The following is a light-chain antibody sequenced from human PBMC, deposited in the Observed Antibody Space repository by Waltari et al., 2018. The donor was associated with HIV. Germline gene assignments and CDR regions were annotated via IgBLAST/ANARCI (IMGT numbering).Light chain of an antibody. V-gene: IGLV1-44*01. CDR2: NNT. CDR1: SSNIGSDA. Sequence: QAVLTQPPSAPGTPGQRITISCSGSSSNIGSDAVNWYQQLPVTAPKRLIYNNTQRPSVVPDRFSASMYGTSASLAISGLQSEDEADYYCATWDHRLNGWVFGGGTKLTVL. CDR3: ATWDHRLNGWV. J-gene: IGLJ3*02.